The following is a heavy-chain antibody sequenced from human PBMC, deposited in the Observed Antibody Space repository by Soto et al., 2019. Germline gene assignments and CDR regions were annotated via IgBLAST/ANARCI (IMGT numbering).Heavy chain of an antibody. CDR3: STPHGRNAFDI. CDR2: IKSKIDGGTT. V-gene: IGHV3-15*01. J-gene: IGHJ3*02. CDR1: GFTFANAW. D-gene: IGHD2-8*01. Sequence: AVGSLRLSCAASGFTFANAWISWVRQAPGRGLEWVGRIKSKIDGGTTNYAAPVKDRFTISRDDSKNTLYLQMNSLKTVDTAVYYCSTPHGRNAFDIWGQGTMVTVSS.